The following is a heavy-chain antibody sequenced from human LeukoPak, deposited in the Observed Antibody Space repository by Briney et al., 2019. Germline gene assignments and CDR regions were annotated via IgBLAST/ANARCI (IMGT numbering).Heavy chain of an antibody. Sequence: PSETLSLTCTVSGGSISNYYWSWMRQPAGKGLEWIGRIHSSGGTNYNPSLKSRVTISVDKSKNQFSLRLSSVIAADTAVYFCARDRCEGYCTSFDSWGQGNLVTVSS. D-gene: IGHD2-8*01. V-gene: IGHV4-4*07. CDR1: GGSISNYY. J-gene: IGHJ5*01. CDR2: IHSSGGT. CDR3: ARDRCEGYCTSFDS.